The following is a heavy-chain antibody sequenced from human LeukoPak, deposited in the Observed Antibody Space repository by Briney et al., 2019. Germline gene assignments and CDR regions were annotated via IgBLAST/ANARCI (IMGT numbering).Heavy chain of an antibody. V-gene: IGHV4-4*07. CDR3: AREIRGLWFGEPRGWFDP. CDR2: IYTSGNT. D-gene: IGHD3-10*01. J-gene: IGHJ5*02. CDR1: DDSLSRYY. Sequence: SETLSLTCTVSDDSLSRYYWSWVRQPAGKGLEWIGRIYTSGNTNYNPSLKSRATISVDTSKNQFSLKLTSVTAADTAVYYCAREIRGLWFGEPRGWFDPWGQGTLVTVSS.